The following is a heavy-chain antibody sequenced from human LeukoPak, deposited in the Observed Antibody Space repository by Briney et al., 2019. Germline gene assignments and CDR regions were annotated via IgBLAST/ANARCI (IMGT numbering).Heavy chain of an antibody. CDR2: ISSSSSSR. CDR1: GFNFSGYS. CDR3: ATGDSSGYYSDY. Sequence: GGSLRLSCAASGFNFSGYSMIWVRQAPWKGLEWVSYISSSSSSRYYADSVKGRFTISRDNAKNSLFLQMNSLRAEDTAVYYCATGDSSGYYSDYWGQGTLVTVSS. J-gene: IGHJ4*02. D-gene: IGHD3-22*01. V-gene: IGHV3-48*04.